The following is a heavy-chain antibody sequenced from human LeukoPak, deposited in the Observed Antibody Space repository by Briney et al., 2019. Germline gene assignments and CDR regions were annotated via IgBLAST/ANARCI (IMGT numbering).Heavy chain of an antibody. Sequence: PSETLSLTCTVSGGSISSYYWSWIRQPPGKGLEWIGYIYYSGSTNYNPSPKSRVTISVDTSKNQFSLKLSSVTAADTAVYYCASLERDGYNQEAFDIWGQGTMVTVSS. D-gene: IGHD5-24*01. V-gene: IGHV4-59*01. CDR2: IYYSGST. CDR1: GGSISSYY. J-gene: IGHJ3*02. CDR3: ASLERDGYNQEAFDI.